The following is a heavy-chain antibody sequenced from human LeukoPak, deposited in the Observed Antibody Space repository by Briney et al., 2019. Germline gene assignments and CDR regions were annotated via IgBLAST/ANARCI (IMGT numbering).Heavy chain of an antibody. J-gene: IGHJ5*02. Sequence: KASETLSLTCTVSGGSISSYYWSWIRQPPGKGLEWIGYIYYSGSTNYNPSLKSRVTISVDTSKNQFSLKLSSVTAADTAVYYCARDGAPYSSSLNWFDPWSQGTLVTVSS. CDR2: IYYSGST. V-gene: IGHV4-59*01. D-gene: IGHD6-13*01. CDR1: GGSISSYY. CDR3: ARDGAPYSSSLNWFDP.